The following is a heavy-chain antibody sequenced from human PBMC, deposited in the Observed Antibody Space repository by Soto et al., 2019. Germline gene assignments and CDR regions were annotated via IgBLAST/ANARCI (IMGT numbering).Heavy chain of an antibody. V-gene: IGHV1-18*01. Sequence: ASVNVSCKASGYTFTSYGISWGQQAPRQGLEWMGWISAYNGNTGYVKKFQGRVTMTRDTSMSTAYMELSSLRSEDTAVYYCGRGIKYGDYSRWFDPWGPGTLVTVSS. CDR2: ISAYNGNT. CDR1: GYTFTSYG. J-gene: IGHJ5*02. CDR3: GRGIKYGDYSRWFDP. D-gene: IGHD4-17*01.